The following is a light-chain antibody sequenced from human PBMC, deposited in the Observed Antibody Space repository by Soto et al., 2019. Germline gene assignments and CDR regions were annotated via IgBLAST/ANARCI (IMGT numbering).Light chain of an antibody. Sequence: QSVLTQPPSASGAPGQRVTISCSGSSSNIGSNTVNWYQQLPGTAPKLLIYTNTQRPSGVRDRFSGSRSGTSASLAISGLXSEDEADYYCAAWDDSLNGFVFGTGTKVTVL. CDR2: TNT. CDR1: SSNIGSNT. V-gene: IGLV1-44*01. J-gene: IGLJ1*01. CDR3: AAWDDSLNGFV.